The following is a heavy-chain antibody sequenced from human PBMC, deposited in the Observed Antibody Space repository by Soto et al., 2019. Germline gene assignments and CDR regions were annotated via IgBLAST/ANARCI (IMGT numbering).Heavy chain of an antibody. V-gene: IGHV3-9*01. CDR1: GFTFDDYA. CDR2: ISWNSGSI. CDR3: AKDTGEQWLATGGFDY. Sequence: EVQLVESGGGLVQPGRSLRLSCAASGFTFDDYAMHWVRQAPGKGLEWVSGISWNSGSIGYADSVKGRFTISRDNAKNSLYLQMNSLRAEDTALYYCAKDTGEQWLATGGFDYWGQGTLVTVSS. J-gene: IGHJ4*02. D-gene: IGHD6-19*01.